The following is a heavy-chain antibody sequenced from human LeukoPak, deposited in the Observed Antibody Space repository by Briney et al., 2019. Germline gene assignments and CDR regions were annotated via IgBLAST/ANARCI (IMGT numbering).Heavy chain of an antibody. CDR1: GGSTSSYY. V-gene: IGHV4-59*01. Sequence: SETLSLTCTVSGGSTSSYYWSWIRQPPGKGLEWIGYIYYSGSTNYNPSLKSRVTISIDTSKNQFSLKLSSVTAADTAVYYCARDDERSGYLGAWGQGTLVTVSS. J-gene: IGHJ5*02. CDR2: IYYSGST. CDR3: ARDDERSGYLGA. D-gene: IGHD3-22*01.